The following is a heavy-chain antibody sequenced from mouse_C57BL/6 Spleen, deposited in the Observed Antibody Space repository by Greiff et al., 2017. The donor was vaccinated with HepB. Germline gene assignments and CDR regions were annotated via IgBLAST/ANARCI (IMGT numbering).Heavy chain of an antibody. Sequence: EVKLMESGGGLVQPGGSLSLSCAASGFTFTDYYMSWVRQPPGKALEWLGFIRNKANGYTTEYSASVKGRFTISRDNSQSILYLQMNALRAEDSATYYCARYEVLREAMDYWGQGTSVTVSS. CDR3: ARYEVLREAMDY. CDR1: GFTFTDYY. V-gene: IGHV7-3*01. CDR2: IRNKANGYTT. D-gene: IGHD1-1*01. J-gene: IGHJ4*01.